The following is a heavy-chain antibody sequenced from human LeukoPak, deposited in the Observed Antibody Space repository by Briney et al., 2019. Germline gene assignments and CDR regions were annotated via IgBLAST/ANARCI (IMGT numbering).Heavy chain of an antibody. CDR1: GGSISSGGYY. CDR3: ARDGIATAGDNPLNYYYGMDV. Sequence: SETLSLTCTVSGGSISSGGYYWSWIRQHPGKGLEWIGYIYYSGSTYYNPSLKSRVTISVDTSKNQFSLNLHSVTAADTAVYYCARDGIATAGDNPLNYYYGMDVWGKGTTVTVSS. J-gene: IGHJ6*04. D-gene: IGHD6-13*01. CDR2: IYYSGST. V-gene: IGHV4-31*03.